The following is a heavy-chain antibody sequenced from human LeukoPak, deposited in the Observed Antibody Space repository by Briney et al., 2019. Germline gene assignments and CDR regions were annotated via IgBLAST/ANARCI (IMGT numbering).Heavy chain of an antibody. D-gene: IGHD3-22*01. J-gene: IGHJ4*02. CDR2: ISGSGGST. CDR1: GFTFSSYG. V-gene: IGHV3-23*01. CDR3: ARVRYDSSGYYSLSDY. Sequence: GGTLRLSCAASGFTFSSYGMSWVRQAPGKGLEWVSAISGSGGSTYYADSVKGRFTISRDNSKNTLYLQMNSLRAEDTAVYYCARVRYDSSGYYSLSDYWGQGTLVTVSS.